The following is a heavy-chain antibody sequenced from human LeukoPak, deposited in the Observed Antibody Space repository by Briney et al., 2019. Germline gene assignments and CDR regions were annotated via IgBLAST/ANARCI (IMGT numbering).Heavy chain of an antibody. Sequence: SETLSLTCTVSVGSISSSSYYWGWIRQPPGKGLEWIGSIYYSGSTYYNPSLKSRVTISVDTSKNQFSLKLSSVTAADTAVYYCARIYCSSTSCHVGYWGQGTLVTVSS. V-gene: IGHV4-39*01. CDR3: ARIYCSSTSCHVGY. J-gene: IGHJ4*02. CDR1: VGSISSSSYY. CDR2: IYYSGST. D-gene: IGHD2-2*01.